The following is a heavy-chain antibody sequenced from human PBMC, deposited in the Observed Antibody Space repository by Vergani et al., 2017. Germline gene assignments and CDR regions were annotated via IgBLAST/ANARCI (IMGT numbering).Heavy chain of an antibody. CDR1: GGSLSGYY. J-gene: IGHJ4*02. D-gene: IGHD1-14*01. CDR2: VEDSGYF. V-gene: IGHV4-59*01. Sequence: QVQLQESGPGLVRPSETLSLTCTVSGGSLSGYYWNWIRQTPGEGLEWIGYVEDSGYFNYNPSLKTRVSMSSDTSNNQFSLMLSSVTVADTAVYYFPRSIVSRNPPDYFYNVGQGTLVTVSS. CDR3: PRSIVSRNPPDYFYN.